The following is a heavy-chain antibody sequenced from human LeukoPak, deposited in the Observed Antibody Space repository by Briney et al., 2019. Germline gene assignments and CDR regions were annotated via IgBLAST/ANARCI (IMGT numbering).Heavy chain of an antibody. J-gene: IGHJ2*01. D-gene: IGHD5-24*01. CDR2: IYYSGST. CDR1: GGSISSSSYY. CDR3: ARLRDEMATINLSPYWYFDL. Sequence: PSETLSLTCTVSGGSISSSSYYWGWIRQPPGKGLEWIGSIYYSGSTYYNPSLKSRITISVDTSKNQFSLKLSSVTAADTAVYYCARLRDEMATINLSPYWYFDLWGRGTLVTVSS. V-gene: IGHV4-39*01.